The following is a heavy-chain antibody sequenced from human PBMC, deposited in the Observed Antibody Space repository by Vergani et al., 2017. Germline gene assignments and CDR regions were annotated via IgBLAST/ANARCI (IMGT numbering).Heavy chain of an antibody. V-gene: IGHV3-21*01. D-gene: IGHD3-22*01. Sequence: EVQLVESGGGLVKPGGSLRLSCAASGFTFSSYSMNWVRQAPGKWLEWVSSISSSSSYIYYADSVKGRFTISRDNAKNSLYLQMNSLRAEDTAVYYCARDYRAYYYDSSGYFAHYYYYGMDVWGQGTTVTVSS. CDR2: ISSSSSYI. CDR1: GFTFSSYS. CDR3: ARDYRAYYYDSSGYFAHYYYYGMDV. J-gene: IGHJ6*02.